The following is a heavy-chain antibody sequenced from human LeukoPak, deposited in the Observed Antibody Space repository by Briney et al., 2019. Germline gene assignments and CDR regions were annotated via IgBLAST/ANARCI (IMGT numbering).Heavy chain of an antibody. CDR1: GYTFTSYY. CDR3: ASSHHHNTFLGYYYMDV. CDR2: INPSGGST. D-gene: IGHD1-14*01. J-gene: IGHJ6*03. V-gene: IGHV1-46*01. Sequence: ASVKVSCKASGYTFTSYYMHWVRQAPGQGLEWMGIINPSGGSTSYAQKFQGRVTMTRDMSTSTVYMELSSLRSEDTAVYYCASSHHHNTFLGYYYMDVWGKGTTVTVSS.